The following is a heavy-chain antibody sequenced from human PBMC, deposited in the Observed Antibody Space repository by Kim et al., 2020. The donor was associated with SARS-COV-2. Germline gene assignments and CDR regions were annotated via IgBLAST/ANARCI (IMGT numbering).Heavy chain of an antibody. CDR2: ISASNGYT. V-gene: IGHV1-18*04. CDR1: GYTFTSYG. J-gene: IGHJ1*01. CDR3: ARVEGHYASSGPLAYAEYFQS. D-gene: IGHD3-22*01. Sequence: ASVKVSCKASGYTFTSYGISWVRQAPGQGLDWMGWISASNGYTNYAQKLQGRVTMTTDTSTSTAYMELRSLRSDDTAVSYCARVEGHYASSGPLAYAEYFQSWGQGTLVTVSS.